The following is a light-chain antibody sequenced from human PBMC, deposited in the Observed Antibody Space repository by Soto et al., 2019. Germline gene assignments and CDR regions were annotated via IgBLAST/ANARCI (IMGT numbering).Light chain of an antibody. CDR3: LQDYSWPWT. CDR1: QSVSNNY. V-gene: IGKV3D-7*01. Sequence: EIVLTQSPGTLSLSPGERATLSCRASQSVSNNYLAWYQQKPGKAPKFLIYGAFSLETGIPSRFSGSGYGTEFTLTINSLLPEDFATYFCLQDYSWPWTFGQGTKVDIK. CDR2: GAF. J-gene: IGKJ1*01.